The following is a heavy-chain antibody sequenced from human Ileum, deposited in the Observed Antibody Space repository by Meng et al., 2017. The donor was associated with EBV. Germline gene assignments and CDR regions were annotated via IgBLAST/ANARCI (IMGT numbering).Heavy chain of an antibody. D-gene: IGHD7-27*01. J-gene: IGHJ4*02. CDR2: ITPSSGGT. CDR1: GYTFTGYY. CDR3: VRANLGSADY. V-gene: IGHV1-2*06. Sequence: QVQLVQSVAAVKKPGASVKVPCKASGYTFTGYYMHWLRQAPGQGLEWVGRITPSSGGTTYAQKFQGRVTMTRDTSISTAYMELSSLRSDDAAIYYCVRANLGSADYWGQGTLVTVSS.